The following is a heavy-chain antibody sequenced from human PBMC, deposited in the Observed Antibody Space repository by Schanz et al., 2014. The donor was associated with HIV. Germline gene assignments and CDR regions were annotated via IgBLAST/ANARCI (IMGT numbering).Heavy chain of an antibody. CDR1: GFIFSNYG. J-gene: IGHJ4*02. D-gene: IGHD6-19*01. V-gene: IGHV3-30*18. CDR2: ISYDGSNK. CDR3: AKGLRQWLVLGVSDY. Sequence: VQLVESGGGVVQPGRSLRLSCAVSGFIFSNYGMHWVRPAPGKGLEWVAVISYDGSNKYYADSVKGRFTIARDNSKNTLYLQMNSLRAEDTAVYYCAKGLRQWLVLGVSDYWGQGTLVTVSS.